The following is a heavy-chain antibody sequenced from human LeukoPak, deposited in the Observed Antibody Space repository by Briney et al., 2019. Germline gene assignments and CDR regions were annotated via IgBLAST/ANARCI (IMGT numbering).Heavy chain of an antibody. J-gene: IGHJ4*02. CDR1: GYTFNNFD. V-gene: IGHV1-8*01. CDR3: ARTMVRGVPGFDY. CDR2: LNPDSGRT. D-gene: IGHD3-10*01. Sequence: ASVKVSCKPSGYTFNNFDINWVRQATGQGLECLGWLNPDSGRTGYAPKCQGRVTMTRSTSTGTFYMELSSLRSEDTAVYYCARTMVRGVPGFDYWGQGTLVTVSS.